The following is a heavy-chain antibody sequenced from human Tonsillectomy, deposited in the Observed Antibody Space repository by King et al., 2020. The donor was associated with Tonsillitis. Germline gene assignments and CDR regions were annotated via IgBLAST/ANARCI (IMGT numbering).Heavy chain of an antibody. Sequence: VQLVESGGGVVQPGRSLRLSCAASGFTFSSYGMHWVRQAPGKGLEWVAVISYDGSNKYYADSVKGRFTISRDNSKNTLYLQMNSLRAEDTAVYYCAKGIWKQPRYTLLNEAFDIWGQGTMVTVSS. CDR3: AKGIWKQPRYTLLNEAFDI. CDR1: GFTFSSYG. V-gene: IGHV3-30*18. CDR2: ISYDGSNK. D-gene: IGHD1-1*01. J-gene: IGHJ3*02.